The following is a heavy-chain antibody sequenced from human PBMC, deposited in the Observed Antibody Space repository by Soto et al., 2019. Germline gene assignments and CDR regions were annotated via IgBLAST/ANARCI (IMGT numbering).Heavy chain of an antibody. CDR1: GYTFTSYG. CDR3: AIRHYSDSSGYYAY. V-gene: IGHV1-18*04. CDR2: ISAYNGNT. J-gene: IGHJ4*02. Sequence: QVQLVQSGAEVKKPGASVKVSCKASGYTFTSYGISWVRQAPGQGLEWMGWISAYNGNTNYAQKLQGRVTMTTDTSTSTGYMELRSLRSDDTAVYYCAIRHYSDSSGYYAYWGQGTLVTVSS. D-gene: IGHD3-22*01.